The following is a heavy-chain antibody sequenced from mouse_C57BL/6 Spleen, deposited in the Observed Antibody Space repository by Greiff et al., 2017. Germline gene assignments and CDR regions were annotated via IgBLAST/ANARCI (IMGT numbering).Heavy chain of an antibody. J-gene: IGHJ4*01. D-gene: IGHD1-1*01. V-gene: IGHV1-15*01. CDR1: GYTFTDYE. Sequence: QVQLQQSGAELVRPGASVTLSCKASGYTFTDYEMHWVKQTPVHGLEWIGAIDPETGGTAYNQKFKGKAILTADKSSSTAYMELRSLTSEDSAVYYCTRPLQYYGSYYAMDYWGQGTSVTVSS. CDR3: TRPLQYYGSYYAMDY. CDR2: IDPETGGT.